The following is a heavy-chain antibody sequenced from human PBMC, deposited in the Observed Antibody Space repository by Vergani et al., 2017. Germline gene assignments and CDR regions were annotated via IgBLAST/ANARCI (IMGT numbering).Heavy chain of an antibody. V-gene: IGHV3-30*03. Sequence: QVQLVESGGGLVKPGRSLRLSCAASGFTFSSYGMHWVRQAPGKGLEWVAVISYDGSNKYYADSVKGRFTISRDNSKNTLYLQMNSLRAEDTAVYYCARTEGSGSYYRVVWSDVWGKGTTVTVSS. CDR1: GFTFSSYG. D-gene: IGHD3-10*01. CDR2: ISYDGSNK. J-gene: IGHJ6*03. CDR3: ARTEGSGSYYRVVWSDV.